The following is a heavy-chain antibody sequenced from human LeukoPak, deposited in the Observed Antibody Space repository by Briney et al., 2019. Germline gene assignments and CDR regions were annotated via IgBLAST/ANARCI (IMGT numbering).Heavy chain of an antibody. J-gene: IGHJ4*02. D-gene: IGHD4-17*01. CDR2: ISYDGSNK. CDR3: AKDLDYGDYFDY. V-gene: IGHV3-30*18. Sequence: GGSLRLSCAASGFTFSSYGMHWARQAPGKGLELVAVISYDGSNKYYADSVKGRFTISRDNSKNTLYLQMNSLRAEDTAVYYCAKDLDYGDYFDYWGQGTLVTVSS. CDR1: GFTFSSYG.